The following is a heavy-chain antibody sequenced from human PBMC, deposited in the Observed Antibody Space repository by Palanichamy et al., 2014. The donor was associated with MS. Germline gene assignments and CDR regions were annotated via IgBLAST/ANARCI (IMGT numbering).Heavy chain of an antibody. CDR1: GFSFSSTW. V-gene: IGHV3-74*01. Sequence: EVQLVESGGGLVQPGGSLRLPCAASGFSFSSTWMHWVRQAPGKGLVWVSRIKSDGISTSYADSVKGRFTISRDNAKNTLFLQMNSLRAEDTAVYYCASDYYYNMDVWGQGTTVTVS. CDR3: ASDYYYNMDV. J-gene: IGHJ6*02. CDR2: IKSDGIST.